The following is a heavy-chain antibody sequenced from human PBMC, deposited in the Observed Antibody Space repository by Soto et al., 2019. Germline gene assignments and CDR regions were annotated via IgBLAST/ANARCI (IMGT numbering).Heavy chain of an antibody. V-gene: IGHV4-39*01. Sequence: QLQLQESGPGLVKPSETLSLTCTVSGGSISSSSYYWGWIRQPPGKGLEWIGSIYYSGSTYYNPSLKSRVTISVDTSKNQFTLKLSSVTAADTAVYYCARLRAADGMWFDPWGQGTLVTVSS. J-gene: IGHJ5*02. CDR2: IYYSGST. D-gene: IGHD6-13*01. CDR3: ARLRAADGMWFDP. CDR1: GGSISSSSYY.